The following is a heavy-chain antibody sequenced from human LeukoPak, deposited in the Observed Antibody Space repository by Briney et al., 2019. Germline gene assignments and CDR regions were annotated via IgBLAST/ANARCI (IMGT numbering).Heavy chain of an antibody. D-gene: IGHD3-10*01. CDR3: ARDRGIKY. Sequence: GGSLRLSCAASGFTFSSYWMTWVRQAPGKGLEWVANIKDDGSEKYYVDSVKGRFTISRDNAKDSVYLQMNSLRAEDTALYYCARDRGIKYWGQGTLVTVSS. V-gene: IGHV3-7*05. J-gene: IGHJ4*02. CDR2: IKDDGSEK. CDR1: GFTFSSYW.